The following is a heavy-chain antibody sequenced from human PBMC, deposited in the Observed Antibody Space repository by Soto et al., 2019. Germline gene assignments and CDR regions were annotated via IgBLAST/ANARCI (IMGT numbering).Heavy chain of an antibody. CDR3: AKVSRKGSARDFAY. CDR2: VNPNNGDT. J-gene: IGHJ4*02. Sequence: QVQLVQSGAELKKPGASVKVSCKASGYTFSNYDMNWVRQATGQGPEWIGWVNPNNGDTGYAQKCQGRVTLTTDISTPTAYMELTSVRAEDTAIYYCAKVSRKGSARDFAYGGQGTLITVSS. CDR1: GYTFSNYD. V-gene: IGHV1-8*01. D-gene: IGHD3-10*01.